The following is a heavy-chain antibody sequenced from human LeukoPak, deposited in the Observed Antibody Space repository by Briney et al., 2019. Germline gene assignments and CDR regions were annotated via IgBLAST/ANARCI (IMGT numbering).Heavy chain of an antibody. CDR3: ARGRSIAVAGTRYFDY. CDR2: IYYSGST. V-gene: IGHV4-59*12. Sequence: SETLSLTCTVSGGSISSYYWSWIRQPPGKGLEWIGNIYYSGSTNYNPSLKSRVTISVDTSKNQFSLKLSSVTAADTAVYYCARGRSIAVAGTRYFDYWGQGTLVTVSS. CDR1: GGSISSYY. D-gene: IGHD6-19*01. J-gene: IGHJ4*02.